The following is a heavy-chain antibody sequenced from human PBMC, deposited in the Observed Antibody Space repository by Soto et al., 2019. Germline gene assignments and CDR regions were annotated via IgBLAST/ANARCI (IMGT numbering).Heavy chain of an antibody. V-gene: IGHV5-51*01. J-gene: IGHJ4*02. CDR1: GYNFTNYW. CDR3: ARQALSEIFVVVIMSAHSSHFAF. CDR2: IYPGDSVI. Sequence: PGESLKISCKASGYNFTNYWIGWVRQMPGKGLEWMGIIYPGDSVIRFSPSFQGQVTISADKSISTAYLQWSSLKASDTAMYYCARQALSEIFVVVIMSAHSSHFAFWGQGTSVTVSS. D-gene: IGHD3-3*01.